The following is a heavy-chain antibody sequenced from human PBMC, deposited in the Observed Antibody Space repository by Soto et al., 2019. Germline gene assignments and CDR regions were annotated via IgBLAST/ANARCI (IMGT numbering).Heavy chain of an antibody. CDR3: AKGFYYDSSALSPQGDY. J-gene: IGHJ4*02. Sequence: VGSLRLSCAASGFTLSRDAMSWVRQAPGKGLEWVSAISGSGGSTYYADSVKGRFTISRDNSKNTLYLQMNSLRAEDTAVYYCAKGFYYDSSALSPQGDYWGQGPLVTVS. D-gene: IGHD3-22*01. CDR2: ISGSGGST. V-gene: IGHV3-23*01. CDR1: GFTLSRDA.